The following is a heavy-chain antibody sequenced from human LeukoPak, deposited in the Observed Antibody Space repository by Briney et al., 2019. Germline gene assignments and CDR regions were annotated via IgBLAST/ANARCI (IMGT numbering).Heavy chain of an antibody. Sequence: GGSLRLSCAVSGFTFSSYWMNWVRQAPGKGLEWVANIKQDGSEKNYVDSVKGRFIISRDNAKSSLFLQMNDLRAEDTAVYYCAKGGRGNGEVYWGQGTLVTVSS. CDR2: IKQDGSEK. D-gene: IGHD2-8*01. J-gene: IGHJ4*02. CDR1: GFTFSSYW. V-gene: IGHV3-7*01. CDR3: AKGGRGNGEVY.